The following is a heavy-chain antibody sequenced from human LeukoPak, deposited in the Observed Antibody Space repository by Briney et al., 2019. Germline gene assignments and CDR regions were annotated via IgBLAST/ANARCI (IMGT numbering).Heavy chain of an antibody. Sequence: GGSLRLSCLVSGFSVSTYGMQWVRQAPGRGLEEVALVSLDGINKHYGDSVRGRFTVSRDNSKNMLDLQMNSLRPEDTALYYCARDKVGGIASDYWGQGALVIVSS. J-gene: IGHJ4*02. D-gene: IGHD3-16*02. CDR2: VSLDGINK. CDR3: ARDKVGGIASDY. V-gene: IGHV3-30*03. CDR1: GFSVSTYG.